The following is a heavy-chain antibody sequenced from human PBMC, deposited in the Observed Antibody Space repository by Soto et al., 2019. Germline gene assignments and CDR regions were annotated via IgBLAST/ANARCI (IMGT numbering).Heavy chain of an antibody. J-gene: IGHJ3*02. Sequence: SETLSLTCTVSGGPISNYFWSWIRQPPGNGLEWIGYINYSGSTKYNPSLESRATISVDTPRNQFSLNLRSVTAADTAVYFCARVGTDGYCSGGSCWGAYDIWGQGTMVTVSS. V-gene: IGHV4-59*01. CDR2: INYSGST. CDR1: GGPISNYF. D-gene: IGHD2-15*01. CDR3: ARVGTDGYCSGGSCWGAYDI.